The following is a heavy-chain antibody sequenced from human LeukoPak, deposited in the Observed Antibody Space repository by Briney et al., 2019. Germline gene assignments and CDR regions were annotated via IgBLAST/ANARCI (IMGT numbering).Heavy chain of an antibody. J-gene: IGHJ4*02. CDR1: GFTFSSYG. D-gene: IGHD6-13*01. CDR2: IRYDGSNK. V-gene: IGHV3-30*02. Sequence: GGSLRLSCAASGFTFSSYGMHWVRQAPGKGLEWVAFIRYDGSNKYYADSVKGRFTISRDNSKNTLYLQMNSLRAEDTAVYYCAKVALDSSSWYSTDYWGQGTLVTVSS. CDR3: AKVALDSSSWYSTDY.